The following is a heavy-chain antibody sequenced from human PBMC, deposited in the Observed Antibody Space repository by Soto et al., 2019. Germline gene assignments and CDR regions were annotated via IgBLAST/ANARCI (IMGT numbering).Heavy chain of an antibody. CDR1: GFTVGSNY. CDR3: ARTLGYSSVDW. V-gene: IGHV3-66*01. Sequence: EVQLVESGGGLVQPGGSLRLSCAASGFTVGSNYMSWVRQAPGKGLEWVSVIYTDGRTYYADSVKGRFTISRDNSMNTVYLQMNSLRADDTAVYYCARTLGYSSVDWWGQGTLVTVSS. D-gene: IGHD6-19*01. CDR2: IYTDGRT. J-gene: IGHJ4*02.